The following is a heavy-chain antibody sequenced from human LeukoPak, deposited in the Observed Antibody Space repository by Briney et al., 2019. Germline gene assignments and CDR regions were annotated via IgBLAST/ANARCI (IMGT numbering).Heavy chain of an antibody. V-gene: IGHV1-2*02. CDR2: INPFSGGT. D-gene: IGHD2-2*01. J-gene: IGHJ3*02. Sequence: ASVKVSCKTSGYTFTGYYIHWVRQAPGHGLEWMGWINPFSGGTDYAQRFQGRVTLTRDTSISTAYMELSRLKSDDTAVYYCGRERGYCGSSSCYTSDAFDIWGQGTMVTVSS. CDR3: GRERGYCGSSSCYTSDAFDI. CDR1: GYTFTGYY.